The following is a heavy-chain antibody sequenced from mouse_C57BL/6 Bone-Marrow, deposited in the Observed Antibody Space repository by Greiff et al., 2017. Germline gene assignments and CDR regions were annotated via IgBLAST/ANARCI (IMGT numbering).Heavy chain of an antibody. Sequence: VQLVESGAELARPGASVKMSCKASGYTFTSYTMHWVKQRPGQGLEWIGYINPSSGYTKYNQKFKDKATLTADKSSSTAYMQLSSLTSEDSAVYYCARGTGPAWFAYWGQGTLVTVSA. D-gene: IGHD3-3*01. CDR2: INPSSGYT. CDR3: ARGTGPAWFAY. CDR1: GYTFTSYT. J-gene: IGHJ3*01. V-gene: IGHV1-4*01.